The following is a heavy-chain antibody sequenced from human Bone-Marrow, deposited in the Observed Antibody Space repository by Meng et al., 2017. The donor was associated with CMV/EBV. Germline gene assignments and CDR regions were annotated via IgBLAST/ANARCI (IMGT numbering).Heavy chain of an antibody. CDR2: ISAYNGNT. Sequence: ASVKVSCKASGYTFTSYGISWVRQAPGQGLEWMGWISAYNGNTNYAQKFQGRVTITADKSTSTAYMELSSLRSEDTAVYYCAREGCSSTSCYGGAALGIWGQGKMVTIAS. V-gene: IGHV1-18*01. D-gene: IGHD2-2*01. CDR3: AREGCSSTSCYGGAALGI. J-gene: IGHJ3*02. CDR1: GYTFTSYG.